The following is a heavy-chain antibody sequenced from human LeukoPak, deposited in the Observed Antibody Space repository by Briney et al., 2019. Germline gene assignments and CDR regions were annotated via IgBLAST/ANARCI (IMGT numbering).Heavy chain of an antibody. CDR3: ARVTMVRGVTQGPWFDP. Sequence: GGSLRLSCAVSGFTFSNAWMSWVRQAPGKGLEWVGRIKKKTDGGTTDYAAPVKGRFTILRDDSKNTLYLQMNSLRAEDTAVYYCARVTMVRGVTQGPWFDPWGQGTLVTVSS. CDR1: GFTFSNAW. CDR2: IKKKTDGGTT. V-gene: IGHV3-15*01. D-gene: IGHD3-10*01. J-gene: IGHJ5*02.